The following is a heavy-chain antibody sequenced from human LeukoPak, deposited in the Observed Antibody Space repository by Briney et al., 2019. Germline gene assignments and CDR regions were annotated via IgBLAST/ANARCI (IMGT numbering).Heavy chain of an antibody. CDR1: GGTFSSYA. D-gene: IGHD4-17*01. CDR2: IIPIFGIA. Sequence: SVKVSCKASGGTFSSYAISWVRQAPGQGLEWMGRIIPIFGIANYAQKFQGRVTITADKSTSTAYMELSSLRSGDTAVYYCARDRLYGDYDWFDPWGQGTLVTVSS. J-gene: IGHJ5*02. V-gene: IGHV1-69*04. CDR3: ARDRLYGDYDWFDP.